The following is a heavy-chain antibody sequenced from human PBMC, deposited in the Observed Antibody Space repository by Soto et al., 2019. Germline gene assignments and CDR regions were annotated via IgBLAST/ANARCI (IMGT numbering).Heavy chain of an antibody. J-gene: IGHJ6*02. CDR3: ARDHNFGFILYAMDV. CDR1: GYTFTSHS. V-gene: IGHV1-46*01. D-gene: IGHD2-15*01. Sequence: ASVKVSCKASGYTFTSHSMHWVRQAPGQGLEWMGIINPSSGRTSYAQNFQGRVTMTSDTSTSIVYMEMSSLKSEDTAVYYCARDHNFGFILYAMDVWGQGTTVTVSS. CDR2: INPSSGRT.